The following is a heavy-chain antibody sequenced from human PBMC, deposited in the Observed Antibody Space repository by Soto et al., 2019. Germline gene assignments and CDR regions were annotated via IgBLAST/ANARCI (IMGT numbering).Heavy chain of an antibody. D-gene: IGHD6-19*01. Sequence: GASVKVSCKASGGTFSSYAISWVRQAPGQGLEWMGGIIPIFGTANYAQKFQGRVTITADESTSTAYMELSSLRSEDTAVYYCASFNGYNSGWPLDYWGQGTLVTVSS. CDR3: ASFNGYNSGWPLDY. CDR1: GGTFSSYA. V-gene: IGHV1-69*13. J-gene: IGHJ4*02. CDR2: IIPIFGTA.